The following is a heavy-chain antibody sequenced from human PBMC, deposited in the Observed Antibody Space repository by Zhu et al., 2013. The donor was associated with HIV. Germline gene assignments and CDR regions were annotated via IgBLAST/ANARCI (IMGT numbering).Heavy chain of an antibody. CDR2: ISSSGSTI. J-gene: IGHJ4*02. Sequence: VQLVESGGGLVQPGGSLRLSCAASGFTFSSYEMNWVRQAPGKGLEWVSYISSSGSTIYYADSVKGRFTISRDNAKNSLYLQMNSLRAEDTAVYTCARDGSGYYFYFDLLGPGNPGHRLL. CDR1: GFTFSSYE. CDR3: ARDGSGYYFYFDL. V-gene: IGHV3-48*03. D-gene: IGHD3-22*01.